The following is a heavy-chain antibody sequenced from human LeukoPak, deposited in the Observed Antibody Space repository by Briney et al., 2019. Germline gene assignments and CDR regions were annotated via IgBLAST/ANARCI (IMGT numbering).Heavy chain of an antibody. CDR3: AISSPVATVGY. CDR1: GFTFSTYT. Sequence: PGGSLRLSCAASGFTFSTYTMHWVRQAPGKGLEWVANINQDGSEKYYVGSVRGRFTISRDNAKNSLYLQMNSLRAEDTAVYYCAISSPVATVGYWGQGTLVTVSS. D-gene: IGHD4-23*01. V-gene: IGHV3-7*01. CDR2: INQDGSEK. J-gene: IGHJ4*02.